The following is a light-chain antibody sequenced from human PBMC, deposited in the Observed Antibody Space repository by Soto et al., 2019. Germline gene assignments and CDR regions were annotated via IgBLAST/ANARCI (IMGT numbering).Light chain of an antibody. CDR2: LGS. CDR3: MQALQTPPYT. V-gene: IGKV2-28*01. J-gene: IGKJ2*01. CDR1: QSLLYSNGYNY. Sequence: DIVMIQSPLSLPVTPGEPASISCRSSQSLLYSNGYNYLDWYLQKPGQSPQLLIYLGSNRASGVTDRFSGSGSGTDFTLKISRVEAEDVGVYYCMQALQTPPYTFGQGTKLEIK.